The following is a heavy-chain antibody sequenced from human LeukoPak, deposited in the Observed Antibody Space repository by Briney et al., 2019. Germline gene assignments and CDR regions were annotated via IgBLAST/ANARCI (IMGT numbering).Heavy chain of an antibody. Sequence: QPGGSLRLSCAASGFTFSSYEMNWVRQAPGRGLEWVSYISSSGSTIYYADSVKGRFTISRDNAKNSLYLQMNSLRAEDTAVYYCAELGITMIGGVWGKGTTVTISS. CDR2: ISSSGSTI. CDR1: GFTFSSYE. CDR3: AELGITMIGGV. D-gene: IGHD3-10*02. V-gene: IGHV3-48*03. J-gene: IGHJ6*04.